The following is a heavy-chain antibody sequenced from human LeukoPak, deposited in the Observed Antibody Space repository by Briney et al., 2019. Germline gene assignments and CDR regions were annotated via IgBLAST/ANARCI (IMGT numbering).Heavy chain of an antibody. V-gene: IGHV3-23*01. D-gene: IGHD1-26*01. CDR1: GFTSSSYA. CDR2: ISGSGGNT. CDR3: AKLRSGTTGNVEI. Sequence: AGGSLRLSCAASGFTSSSYAMSWVRQAPGKGLEWVSAISGSGGNTYYADSVKGRFTISRDNSKNTLSLQMNSLRAEDSAAYYCAKLRSGTTGNVEIWGQGTMVTVSS. J-gene: IGHJ3*02.